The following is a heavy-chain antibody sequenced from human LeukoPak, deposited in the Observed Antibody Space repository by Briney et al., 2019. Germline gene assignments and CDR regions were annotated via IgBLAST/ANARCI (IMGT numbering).Heavy chain of an antibody. CDR1: VYTFIVHY. CDR3: ARDGNFDY. CDR2: INPDSGGT. Sequence: ASVTVSCKASVYTFIVHYMHWVRQAPGQGLEWMGWINPDSGGTNYAQKFQGRVTMTRDTSISTAYMELTRLTSDDTAVYYCARDGNFDYWGQGTLVAVSS. V-gene: IGHV1-2*02. J-gene: IGHJ4*02.